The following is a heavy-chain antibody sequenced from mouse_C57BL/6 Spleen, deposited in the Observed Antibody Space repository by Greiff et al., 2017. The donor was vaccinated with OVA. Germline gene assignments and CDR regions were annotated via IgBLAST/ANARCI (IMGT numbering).Heavy chain of an antibody. CDR2: IDPSDSYT. CDR3: ARRLSGKGYFDV. V-gene: IGHV1-50*01. D-gene: IGHD4-1*01. Sequence: QVQLKESGAELVKPGASVKLSCKASGYTFTSYWMQWVKQRPGQGLEWIGEIDPSDSYTNYNQNFKGKATLTVDTSSSTAYMQLSSLTSEDSAVYYCARRLSGKGYFDVWGTGTTVTVSS. J-gene: IGHJ1*03. CDR1: GYTFTSYW.